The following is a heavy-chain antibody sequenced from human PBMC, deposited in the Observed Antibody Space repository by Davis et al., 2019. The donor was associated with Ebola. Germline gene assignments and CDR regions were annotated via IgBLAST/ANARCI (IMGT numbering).Heavy chain of an antibody. Sequence: SVTVSCKASGGTFSSYAISWVRQAPGQGLEWMGRIIPILGIANYAQKFQGRVTITADKSTSTAYMELSSLRSEDTAVYYCARGGGYDIWTGHWGYGMDVWGQGTTVTVSS. CDR2: IIPILGIA. CDR3: ARGGGYDIWTGHWGYGMDV. D-gene: IGHD3-9*01. V-gene: IGHV1-69*04. CDR1: GGTFSSYA. J-gene: IGHJ6*02.